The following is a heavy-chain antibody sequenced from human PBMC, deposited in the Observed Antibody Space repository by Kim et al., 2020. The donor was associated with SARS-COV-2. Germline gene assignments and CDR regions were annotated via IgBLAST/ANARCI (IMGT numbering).Heavy chain of an antibody. Sequence: GGSLRLSCTASGFTFSSYWMHWVRQAPGEGPVWVARANNDGRSTSYADSVRGRFTISRDNAKNTLDLQMNSLRAEDTAVYYCVRGPQGTYDYWGQGTLV. CDR2: ANNDGRST. V-gene: IGHV3-74*01. J-gene: IGHJ4*02. CDR3: VRGPQGTYDY. CDR1: GFTFSSYW.